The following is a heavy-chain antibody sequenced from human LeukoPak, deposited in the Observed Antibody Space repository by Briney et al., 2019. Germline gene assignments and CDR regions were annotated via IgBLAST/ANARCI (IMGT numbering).Heavy chain of an antibody. CDR3: ARRKIGYCSGGSCFHGGFDY. CDR1: GGSFSGYY. D-gene: IGHD2-15*01. V-gene: IGHV4-34*01. Sequence: SEALSLTCAVYGGSFSGYYWSWIRQPPGKGLEWIGEINHSGSTNYNPSLKSRVTISVGTSKNQFSLKLSSVTAADTAVYYCARRKIGYCSGGSCFHGGFDYWGQGTLVTVSS. CDR2: INHSGST. J-gene: IGHJ4*02.